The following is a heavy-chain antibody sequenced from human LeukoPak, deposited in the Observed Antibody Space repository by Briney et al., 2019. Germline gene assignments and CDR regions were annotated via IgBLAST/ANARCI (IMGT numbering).Heavy chain of an antibody. Sequence: ASVKVSCKASGYTFTTYDFNWMRQAPGQGLEWMGWISAYNGNTNYAQKFQGRVTMTTDTSTSTAYMELRSLRSDDTAVYYCARVPDPYYYDSSGYYAPDYWGQGTLVTVSS. J-gene: IGHJ4*02. V-gene: IGHV1-18*01. D-gene: IGHD3-22*01. CDR3: ARVPDPYYYDSSGYYAPDY. CDR1: GYTFTTYD. CDR2: ISAYNGNT.